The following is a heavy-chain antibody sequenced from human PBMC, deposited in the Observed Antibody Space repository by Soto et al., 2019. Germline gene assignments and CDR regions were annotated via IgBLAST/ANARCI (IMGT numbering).Heavy chain of an antibody. J-gene: IGHJ5*02. CDR1: GGSISSGGYY. Sequence: KPSETLSLTCTVSGGSISSGGYYWSWIRQHPGKGLEWIGYIYYSGSTYYNPSLKSRVTISVDTSKNQFSLKLSSVTAADTAVYYCARWVVANWFDPWGQGTLVTVSS. V-gene: IGHV4-31*03. D-gene: IGHD2-15*01. CDR3: ARWVVANWFDP. CDR2: IYYSGST.